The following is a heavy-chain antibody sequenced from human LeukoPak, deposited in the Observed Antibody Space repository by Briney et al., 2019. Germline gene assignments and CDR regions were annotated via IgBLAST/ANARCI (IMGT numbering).Heavy chain of an antibody. V-gene: IGHV3-23*01. CDR3: ARGESFAFAN. CDR1: GFTLSTYD. CDR2: IGRSGST. J-gene: IGHJ3*02. D-gene: IGHD2-21*01. Sequence: GGSLRLSCAASGFTLSTYDMQSVRQAPGPGLEWVSGIGRSGSTYYTDSVKGRFTISRDNSKDTLYLQMNSLRAEDTAVYYCARGESFAFANWGQGTMVTVSS.